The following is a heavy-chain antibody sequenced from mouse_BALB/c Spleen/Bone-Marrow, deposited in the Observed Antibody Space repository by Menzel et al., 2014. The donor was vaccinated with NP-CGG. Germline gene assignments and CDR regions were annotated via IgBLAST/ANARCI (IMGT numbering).Heavy chain of an antibody. V-gene: IGHV1-5*01. CDR1: GYSFTIYR. D-gene: IGHD1-1*01. CDR3: TRFGSTYDWYFDV. CDR2: IYPGNSDT. Sequence: VQLQQSGTVLARPGASVKMSCKASGYSFTIYRMHWVKQRPGQGLEWIGAIYPGNSDTSYNQKFKGKAKLTAVTSASTACMELSSLTNEDSAVYYCTRFGSTYDWYFDVWGAGTTVTVSS. J-gene: IGHJ1*01.